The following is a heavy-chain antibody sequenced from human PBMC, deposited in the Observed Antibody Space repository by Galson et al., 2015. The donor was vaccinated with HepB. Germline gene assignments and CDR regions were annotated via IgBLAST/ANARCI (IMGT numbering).Heavy chain of an antibody. CDR2: ISGSGGST. J-gene: IGHJ6*02. Sequence: SLRLSCAASGFTFSSYAMTWVRQAPGKGLEWVSAISGSGGSTYYADSVKGRFTISRDNSKNTLYLQMNSLRAEDTAVYYCAKDDSYGYYYYGMDVWGQGTTVIVSS. CDR3: AKDDSYGYYYYGMDV. CDR1: GFTFSSYA. D-gene: IGHD5-18*01. V-gene: IGHV3-23*01.